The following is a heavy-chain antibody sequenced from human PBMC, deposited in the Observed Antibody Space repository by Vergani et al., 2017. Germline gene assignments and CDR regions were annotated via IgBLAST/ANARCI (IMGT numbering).Heavy chain of an antibody. J-gene: IGHJ6*02. Sequence: QSQLVQSGDEVKKPGASVKVSCKTSGYSFINYGISWVRQAPGQGLEWLGWVSPYNGNTNYGQKIQGRVTMTTDTSTRTAYMQLRSLTFDDTAVYYCARDPHIAVAGIAKYGMDVWGQGTTVTVSS. CDR3: ARDPHIAVAGIAKYGMDV. V-gene: IGHV1-18*01. D-gene: IGHD6-19*01. CDR1: GYSFINYG. CDR2: VSPYNGNT.